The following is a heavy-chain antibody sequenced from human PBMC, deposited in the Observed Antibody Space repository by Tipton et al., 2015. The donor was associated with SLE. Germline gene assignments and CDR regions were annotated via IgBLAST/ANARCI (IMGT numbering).Heavy chain of an antibody. CDR3: ARDTDGSFYFDY. CDR2: LWYDGSNK. D-gene: IGHD1-26*01. CDR1: GFTFSSYG. V-gene: IGHV3-33*01. J-gene: IGHJ4*02. Sequence: SLRLSCAASGFTFSSYGMHWVRQAPGKGLEWVAVLWYDGSNKKYADSVKGRITISRDNPKSTLYLQMNSLRAEDTAVYYCARDTDGSFYFDYWGQGTLVTVSS.